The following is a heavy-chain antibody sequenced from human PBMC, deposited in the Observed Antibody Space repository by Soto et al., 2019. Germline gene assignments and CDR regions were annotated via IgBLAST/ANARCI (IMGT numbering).Heavy chain of an antibody. CDR1: GGSISSSKYY. V-gene: IGHV4-39*01. CDR3: ATSYNWNAVGWFDP. CDR2: IYFSGSA. J-gene: IGHJ5*02. D-gene: IGHD1-1*01. Sequence: SETLSLTCTVSGGSISSSKYYWGWIRQPPGKGLEWIGNIYFSGSAYYNPSLKSRVTISADTSRNQFSLKVSSLTAADTAVYYCATSYNWNAVGWFDPWGPGTLLTFSS.